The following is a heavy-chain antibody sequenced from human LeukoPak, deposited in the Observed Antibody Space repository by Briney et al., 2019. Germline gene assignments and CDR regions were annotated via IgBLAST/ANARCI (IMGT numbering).Heavy chain of an antibody. D-gene: IGHD4-11*01. Sequence: GGSLKLSCVTSGFTFTNSAVHWVRQASGKGLEWVARIRSKASFYATAYAAAVEGRFTISRDDSENTGFLQMNSLRADDTAVYYCAKDLDYTTYGYYFDYWGQGTLVTVSS. J-gene: IGHJ4*02. CDR3: AKDLDYTTYGYYFDY. CDR1: GFTFTNSA. V-gene: IGHV3-73*01. CDR2: IRSKASFYAT.